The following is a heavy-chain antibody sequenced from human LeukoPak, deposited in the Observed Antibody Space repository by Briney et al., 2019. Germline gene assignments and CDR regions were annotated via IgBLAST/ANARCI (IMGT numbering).Heavy chain of an antibody. Sequence: GGSLRLSCAASGFTFSDFAMSWVRQAPGKGLEWVSGTIGSGATTFYADSVKGRFTISRDNSKNTLFLQMNSLRAEDTATYYCAKKEGATYAPGYMDPWGKGTTVTVSS. CDR2: TIGSGATT. CDR3: AKKEGATYAPGYMDP. D-gene: IGHD4/OR15-4a*01. J-gene: IGHJ6*03. CDR1: GFTFSDFA. V-gene: IGHV3-23*01.